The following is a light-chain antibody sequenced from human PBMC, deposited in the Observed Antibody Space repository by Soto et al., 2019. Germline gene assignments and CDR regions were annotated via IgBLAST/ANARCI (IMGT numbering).Light chain of an antibody. J-gene: IGKJ1*01. CDR2: DAS. Sequence: QYTLTLSPEQRAPPSLSASQRVSSSFLAWYQQRPGQAPRLLFYDASRRATGIPDKFSASGSGTDFSLTISNLEPEDFAVYYCHQYSSSPWTFGQGTKVDIK. V-gene: IGKV3-20*01. CDR1: QRVSSSF. CDR3: HQYSSSPWT.